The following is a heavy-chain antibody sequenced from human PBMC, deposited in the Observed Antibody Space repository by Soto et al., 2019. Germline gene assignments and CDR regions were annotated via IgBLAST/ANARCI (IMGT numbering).Heavy chain of an antibody. CDR3: AKDLSYYHDTGAPDAFDI. CDR2: ISGSGGST. CDR1: GFTFSSYA. J-gene: IGHJ3*02. V-gene: IGHV3-23*01. D-gene: IGHD3-22*01. Sequence: EVQLLESGGGLVQPGGSLRLSCGASGFTFSSYAMSWVRQAPGKGLEWVSAISGSGGSTYYADSVKGRFTISRDNSKNTLSLQINSLRAEDTAEYYWAKDLSYYHDTGAPDAFDICGQGTMVTVSS.